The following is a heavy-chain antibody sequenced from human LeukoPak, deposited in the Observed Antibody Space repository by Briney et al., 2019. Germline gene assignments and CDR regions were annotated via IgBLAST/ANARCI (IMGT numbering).Heavy chain of an antibody. V-gene: IGHV4-4*09. CDR1: GGSISSYY. CDR3: ARGDSSGYYPFDY. Sequence: SETPSLTCTVSGGSISSYYWSWIRQPPGKGLEWIGYIYTSGSTNYNPSLKSRVTISVDTPKNQFSLKLSSVTAADTAVYYCARGDSSGYYPFDYWGQGTLVTVSS. J-gene: IGHJ4*02. D-gene: IGHD3-22*01. CDR2: IYTSGST.